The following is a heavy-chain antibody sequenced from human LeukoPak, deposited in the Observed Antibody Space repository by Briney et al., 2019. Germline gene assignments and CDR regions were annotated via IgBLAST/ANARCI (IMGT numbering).Heavy chain of an antibody. CDR1: GGSISSGDYY. J-gene: IGHJ4*02. V-gene: IGHV4-30-4*01. CDR2: IYYSGST. D-gene: IGHD6-13*01. CDR3: ARDGGSAAAGELDY. Sequence: PSQTLSLTCTVSGGSISSGDYYWSWIRQPPGKGLEWIGYIYYSGSTYYNPSLKSRVTISVDTSKNQFSLKLSSVTAADTAVYYCARDGGSAAAGELDYWGQGTLVTVSS.